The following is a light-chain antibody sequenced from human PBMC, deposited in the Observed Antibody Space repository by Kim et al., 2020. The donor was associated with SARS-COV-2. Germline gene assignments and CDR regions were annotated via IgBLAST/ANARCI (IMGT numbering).Light chain of an antibody. V-gene: IGKV1-5*03. Sequence: DIQMTQSPSTLSASVGDRVTITCRASQSISTWLVWYQQKPGKAPKLLIYKASTLESGVPSRFSGSGSGTEFTLTISSLQPDDFATYYCQQYNSCSQTFGQGTKVDIK. CDR3: QQYNSCSQT. J-gene: IGKJ1*01. CDR2: KAS. CDR1: QSISTW.